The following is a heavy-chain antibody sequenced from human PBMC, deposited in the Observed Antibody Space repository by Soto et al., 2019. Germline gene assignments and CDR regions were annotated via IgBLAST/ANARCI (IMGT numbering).Heavy chain of an antibody. CDR1: GFTFSSYA. Sequence: EVQLLESGGGLVQPGGSLRLSCAASGFTFSSYAMSWVRQTPGRGLEWVSAITGSGDDTFHADSVKGRFTISRDNSKKSQYLPMYTLGADDTAVYYCAKGSSSSRPYYFDSWGQGNLVTVSS. J-gene: IGHJ4*02. D-gene: IGHD2-2*01. CDR3: AKGSSSSRPYYFDS. V-gene: IGHV3-23*01. CDR2: ITGSGDDT.